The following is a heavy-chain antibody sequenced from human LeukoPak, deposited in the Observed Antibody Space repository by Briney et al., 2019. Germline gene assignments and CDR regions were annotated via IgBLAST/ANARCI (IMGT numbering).Heavy chain of an antibody. J-gene: IGHJ6*03. CDR1: GGSISSSSYY. CDR3: ARDWGRSDYYYFYMDV. D-gene: IGHD7-27*01. Sequence: PSETLSLTCTVSGGSISSSSYYWGWIRQPPGKGLEWIGSIYYSGSTYYNPSLKSRVTMSVDTPKNQFSLELSSVTAADTAVYYCARDWGRSDYYYFYMDVWGKGTTVTVSS. V-gene: IGHV4-39*07. CDR2: IYYSGST.